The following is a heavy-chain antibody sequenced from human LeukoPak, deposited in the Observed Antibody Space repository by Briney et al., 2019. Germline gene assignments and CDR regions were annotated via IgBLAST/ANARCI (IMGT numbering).Heavy chain of an antibody. Sequence: GGSRSLPCAASGFTFGAYWLHWFGKVQGRGLVWVSRINSDGSIKNYADSVKGRFTISRDNAKKMLFLQMNSLKAEDTAVYYCVRVGGDSPRWFDPWGQGTLVTVSS. D-gene: IGHD3-10*01. V-gene: IGHV3-74*01. CDR2: INSDGSIK. CDR1: GFTFGAYW. J-gene: IGHJ5*02. CDR3: VRVGGDSPRWFDP.